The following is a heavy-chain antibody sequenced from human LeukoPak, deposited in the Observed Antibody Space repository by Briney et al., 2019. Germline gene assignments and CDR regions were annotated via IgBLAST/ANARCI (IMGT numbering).Heavy chain of an antibody. CDR1: GFTFSDYY. V-gene: IGHV3-11*01. CDR2: ISSSGSTI. J-gene: IGHJ5*02. Sequence: GGSLRLSCAASGFTFSDYYMSWIRQAPGKGLEWVSYISSSGSTIYYADSVKGRFTISRDNSKNTLYLQMNSLRAEDTAVYYCAKVHYYDSSVLDPWGQGTLVTVSS. CDR3: AKVHYYDSSVLDP. D-gene: IGHD3-22*01.